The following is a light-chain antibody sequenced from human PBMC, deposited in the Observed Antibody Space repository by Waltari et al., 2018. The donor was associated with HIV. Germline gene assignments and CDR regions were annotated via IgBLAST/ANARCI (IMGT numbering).Light chain of an antibody. CDR1: SSNIGAGYD. V-gene: IGLV1-40*03. Sequence: QSVLTQPPSISGAPGQRITVSCSGTSSNIGAGYDVHWYQPLPGTAPNPLLSKNKNRPSGVPDRFSASKSDASASLAITGLQAADEGDYFCQSYDTSLSAWVFGGGTRLTVL. J-gene: IGLJ2*01. CDR3: QSYDTSLSAWV. CDR2: KNK.